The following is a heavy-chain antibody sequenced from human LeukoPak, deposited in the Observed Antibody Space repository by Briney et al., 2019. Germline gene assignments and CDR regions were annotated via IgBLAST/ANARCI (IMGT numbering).Heavy chain of an antibody. CDR2: FYYSGST. D-gene: IGHD2-15*01. Sequence: SETLSPTCTVSGGSISGYSWSWIRQPPGKGLDWIGNFYYSGSTSYNPSLKSRVTISLDTSKNQFSLKLSSVTAADTAVYYCARAGCSGSSCSYFYGMDVWGQGTTVTVSS. CDR1: GGSISGYS. J-gene: IGHJ6*02. CDR3: ARAGCSGSSCSYFYGMDV. V-gene: IGHV4-59*01.